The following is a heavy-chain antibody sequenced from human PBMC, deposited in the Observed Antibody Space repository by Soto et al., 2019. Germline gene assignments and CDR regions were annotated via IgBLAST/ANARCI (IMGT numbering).Heavy chain of an antibody. D-gene: IGHD3-10*01. CDR2: INPKSGDT. CDR1: GYTFTAYY. V-gene: IGHV1-2*06. CDR3: ATFKQALKGRDL. J-gene: IGHJ6*02. Sequence: ASVKVSCKTSGYTFTAYYMYWVRQAPGQGLEWVGRINPKSGDTNYAQRFQGRVTMTRDTSINTAYLELSSLRSDETAFYYCATFKQALKGRDLWG.